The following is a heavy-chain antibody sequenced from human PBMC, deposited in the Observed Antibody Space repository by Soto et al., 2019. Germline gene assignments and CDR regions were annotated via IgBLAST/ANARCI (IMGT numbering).Heavy chain of an antibody. Sequence: QVQLTQSGAEVTKPGAAVKVSCRSSGYTFTVYYIHWLRQDPGQGFDWMGWINPNIGATRYAQRLQGGATITRDTSISTVYMELSRLESDDTAAYYCARGPATGDFDSWGQGTPVTVSS. D-gene: IGHD7-27*01. CDR2: INPNIGAT. J-gene: IGHJ4*02. CDR1: GYTFTVYY. CDR3: ARGPATGDFDS. V-gene: IGHV1-2*02.